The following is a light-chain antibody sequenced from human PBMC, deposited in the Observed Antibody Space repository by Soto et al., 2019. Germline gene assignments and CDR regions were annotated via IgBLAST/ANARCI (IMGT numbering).Light chain of an antibody. CDR1: SSDVGSYNL. CDR2: EGS. CDR3: CSCGGSRV. V-gene: IGLV2-23*01. Sequence: QSALTQPASVSGSPGQSITISCTGTSSDVGSYNLVSWYQQHPGKAPKLMIYEGSKRPSGVSNRFSGSKSGNTASLTISGLQDEDEADYCCCSCGGSRVFGGGTKLTVL. J-gene: IGLJ3*02.